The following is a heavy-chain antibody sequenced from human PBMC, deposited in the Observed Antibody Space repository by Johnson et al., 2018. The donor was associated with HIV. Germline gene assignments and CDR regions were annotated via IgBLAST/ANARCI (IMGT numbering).Heavy chain of an antibody. CDR3: AKDRGIAAAGTFDI. CDR1: GFAFSSYG. CDR2: ISYDGSDK. D-gene: IGHD6-13*01. Sequence: QVQLVESGGGVVQPGGSLRLSCVASGFAFSSYGMHWVRQAPGKGLEWVALISYDGSDKYYADSVKGRFTISRDNSKNTLYLQMNSLRAEDTAVYYCAKDRGIAAAGTFDIWGQGKMVTVSS. V-gene: IGHV3-33*05. J-gene: IGHJ3*02.